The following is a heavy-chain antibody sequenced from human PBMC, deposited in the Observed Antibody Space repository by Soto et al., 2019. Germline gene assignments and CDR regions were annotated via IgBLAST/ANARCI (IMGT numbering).Heavy chain of an antibody. CDR2: INPNGGST. D-gene: IGHD6-13*01. CDR3: ARDLAAGDF. J-gene: IGHJ4*02. CDR1: GYIFINYY. Sequence: QVQLVQSGAEVKKPGASVKVSCKASGYIFINYYIHWVRQAPGQGLEWIGIINPNGGSTNYAQMCRGRVTLARDTSTSTFYMDLVSLRSEDTAMYYCARDLAAGDFWGQGTLVTVSS. V-gene: IGHV1-46*01.